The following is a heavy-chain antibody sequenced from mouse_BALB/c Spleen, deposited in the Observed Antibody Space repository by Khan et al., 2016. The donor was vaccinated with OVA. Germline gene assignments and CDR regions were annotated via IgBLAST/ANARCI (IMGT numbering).Heavy chain of an antibody. V-gene: IGHV3-2*02. CDR3: ARTARIKY. D-gene: IGHD1-2*01. Sequence: EVQLQESGPGLVKPSQSLSLTCTVTGYSITSGYGWNWIRQFPGNKLEWMCYISYSGSTNYNPSLKSRISITRDTSKNPFFLQLNSVTTEDTATDDCARTARIKYWGQGTTLTVSS. CDR1: GYSITSGYG. CDR2: ISYSGST. J-gene: IGHJ2*01.